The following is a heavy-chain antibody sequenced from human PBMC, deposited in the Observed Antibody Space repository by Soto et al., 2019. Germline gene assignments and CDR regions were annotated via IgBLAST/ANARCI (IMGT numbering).Heavy chain of an antibody. J-gene: IGHJ5*02. CDR1: GGSISSSSYY. Sequence: PSETLSLTCTVSGGSISSSSYYWGWIRQPPGKGLEWIGSIYYSGSTYYNPSLKSRVTISVDTSKNQFSLKLSSVTAADTAVYYCARHDSSXDVTMIVVVVRDNWFDPWGQGTLVTVSS. D-gene: IGHD3-22*01. V-gene: IGHV4-39*01. CDR2: IYYSGST. CDR3: ARHDSSXDVTMIVVVVRDNWFDP.